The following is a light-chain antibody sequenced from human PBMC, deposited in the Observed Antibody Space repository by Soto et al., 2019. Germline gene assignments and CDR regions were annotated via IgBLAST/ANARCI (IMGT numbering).Light chain of an antibody. Sequence: QSARTQPASVSGSPGQSITISCTGTSSDVGGYNYVSWYQQHPGKAPKLMIYEVSYRPSGVSNRFSGSKSGNTASLTISGLQAEDEADYYCSSYTSSSTLFGGGTKLTVL. CDR1: SSDVGGYNY. CDR2: EVS. CDR3: SSYTSSSTL. J-gene: IGLJ3*02. V-gene: IGLV2-14*01.